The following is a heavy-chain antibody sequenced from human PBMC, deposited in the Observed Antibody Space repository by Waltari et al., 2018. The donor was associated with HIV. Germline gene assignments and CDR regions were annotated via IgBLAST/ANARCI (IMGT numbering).Heavy chain of an antibody. CDR1: GGSFSGSF. Sequence: VQLKQWGAGLLKPSETLSLTCAVYGGSFSGSFWSWIRQSPGEGLEWIGEMNYSGKTEYNPALKSRVSMSVDTSLNQVSLKLSSVTAADTAVYYCASLHITTSGTEFDFWGQGTVVTVSS. D-gene: IGHD1-1*01. V-gene: IGHV4-34*02. J-gene: IGHJ4*02. CDR2: MNYSGKT. CDR3: ASLHITTSGTEFDF.